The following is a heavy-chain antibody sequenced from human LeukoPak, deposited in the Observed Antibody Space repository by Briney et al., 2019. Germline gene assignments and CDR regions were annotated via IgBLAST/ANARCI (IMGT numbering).Heavy chain of an antibody. D-gene: IGHD2-15*01. CDR3: TRYLSGGFDS. CDR1: GFTFNNYW. Sequence: GGSLRLSCVGSGFTFNNYWMLWVRQAPGKGLVWVSRINTDGTTTSYADSVKGRFTFSRDNAKNTLYLQMNSLRAEDTAVYYCTRYLSGGFDSWGQGTQVTVSS. V-gene: IGHV3-74*01. J-gene: IGHJ4*02. CDR2: INTDGTTT.